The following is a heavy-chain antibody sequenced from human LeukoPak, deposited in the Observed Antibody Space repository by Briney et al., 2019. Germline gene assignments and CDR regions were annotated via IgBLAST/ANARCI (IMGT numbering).Heavy chain of an antibody. V-gene: IGHV3-30-3*01. J-gene: IGHJ4*02. Sequence: GSLSLSCPASGFTFSSYAMHWVRQAPGKGLEWVAVISYDGSNKYYADSVKGRFTISRDNSKNTLYLQMNRLRAEDTAVYYCARIPLRYFDSPFDYWGQGTLVTVSS. D-gene: IGHD3-9*01. CDR2: ISYDGSNK. CDR1: GFTFSSYA. CDR3: ARIPLRYFDSPFDY.